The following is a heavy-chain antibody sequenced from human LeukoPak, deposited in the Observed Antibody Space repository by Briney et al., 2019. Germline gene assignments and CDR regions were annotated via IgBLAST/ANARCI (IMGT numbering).Heavy chain of an antibody. Sequence: PGGSLRLSCAASGFTFSSYAVSWVRQAPGKGLEWVSAISGSGGSTYYADSVKGRFTISRDNSKNTLYLQMNSLRAEDTAVYYCAKDHRDSSGYYPFDYWGQGTLVTVSS. CDR2: ISGSGGST. CDR1: GFTFSSYA. V-gene: IGHV3-23*01. J-gene: IGHJ4*02. CDR3: AKDHRDSSGYYPFDY. D-gene: IGHD3-22*01.